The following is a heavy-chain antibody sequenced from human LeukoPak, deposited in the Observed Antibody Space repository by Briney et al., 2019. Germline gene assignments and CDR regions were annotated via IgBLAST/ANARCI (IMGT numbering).Heavy chain of an antibody. D-gene: IGHD3-10*01. Sequence: GSLRLSCAASGFTFDNYGMSWVRLAPGKGLEWVSGINWNGGSIGYAHSVKGRFTISRDNAKNSLYLQMNSLRAEDTALYYCASAGLTYGSGSYFVYWGQGTLVTVSS. J-gene: IGHJ4*02. V-gene: IGHV3-20*04. CDR1: GFTFDNYG. CDR2: INWNGGSI. CDR3: ASAGLTYGSGSYFVY.